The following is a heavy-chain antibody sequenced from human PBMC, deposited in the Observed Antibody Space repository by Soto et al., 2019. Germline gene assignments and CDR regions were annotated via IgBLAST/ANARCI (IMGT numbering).Heavy chain of an antibody. CDR3: AKDRGAYRYCGMDV. CDR2: ISYDGSNK. J-gene: IGHJ6*02. D-gene: IGHD1-26*01. V-gene: IGHV3-30*18. CDR1: GFTFSSYG. Sequence: PGGSLRLSCAASGFTFSSYGMHWVRQAPGKGLEWVAVISYDGSNKYYADSVKGRFTISRDNSKNTPYLQMNSLRAEDTAVYYCAKDRGAYRYCGMDVWGQGTTVTVSS.